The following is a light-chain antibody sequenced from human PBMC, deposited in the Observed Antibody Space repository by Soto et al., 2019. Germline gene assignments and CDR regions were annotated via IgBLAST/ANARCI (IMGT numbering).Light chain of an antibody. CDR3: QQYGSSPYT. J-gene: IGKJ2*01. V-gene: IGKV3-20*01. CDR1: QSVSNNY. Sequence: EIVLTQSPGTLSLSPGERATLSCRASQSVSNNYLAWYQQKPGQAPRRLIYGASSRATGIPDRFSGSGSGTDFTLTISRLEPEDFAVYYCQQYGSSPYTFGQGTKLEIK. CDR2: GAS.